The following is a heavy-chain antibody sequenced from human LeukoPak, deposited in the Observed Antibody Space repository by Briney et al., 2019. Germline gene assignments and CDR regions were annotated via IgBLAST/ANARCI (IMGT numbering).Heavy chain of an antibody. D-gene: IGHD3-3*01. Sequence: GSLRLSCAASGFTFSSYAMHWVRQAPGKGLEWVAVISYDGSNKYYADSVKGRFTISRDNSKNTLYLQMNSLRAEDTAVYYCAKARGITIFGVVIGPVDYWGQGTLVTVSS. J-gene: IGHJ4*02. CDR2: ISYDGSNK. CDR1: GFTFSSYA. V-gene: IGHV3-30*04. CDR3: AKARGITIFGVVIGPVDY.